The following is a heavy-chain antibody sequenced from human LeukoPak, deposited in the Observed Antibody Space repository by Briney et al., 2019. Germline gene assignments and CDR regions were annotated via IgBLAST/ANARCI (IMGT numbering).Heavy chain of an antibody. CDR1: GFTVSSNY. CDR3: AREPDYYDSSGYEIQS. Sequence: GGSLRLSCAASGFTVSSNYMSWVRQAPGKGLEWVSVIYSGGSTYYTDSVKGRFTISRDNSKNTLYLQMNSLRAEDTAVYYCAREPDYYDSSGYEIQSWGQGTLVTVSS. V-gene: IGHV3-53*01. D-gene: IGHD3-22*01. J-gene: IGHJ5*02. CDR2: IYSGGST.